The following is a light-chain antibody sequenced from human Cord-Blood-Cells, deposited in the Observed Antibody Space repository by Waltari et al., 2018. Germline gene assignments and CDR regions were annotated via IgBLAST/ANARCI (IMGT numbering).Light chain of an antibody. V-gene: IGKV1-9*01. CDR1: QGISSY. CDR2: AAS. J-gene: IGKJ5*01. CDR3: QQLNSYPIT. Sequence: DIQLTQSPSFLSASVGDRVTITCRASQGISSYLAWYQQKPGKAHKLLIYAASTLQSGVPSRFSGSGSVTEFTLTISSLQPEDFATYYCQQLNSYPITFGQGTRLEIK.